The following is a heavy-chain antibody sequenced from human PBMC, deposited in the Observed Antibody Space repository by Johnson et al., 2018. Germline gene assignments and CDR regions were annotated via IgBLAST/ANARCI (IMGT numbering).Heavy chain of an antibody. CDR1: GLSFDDFA. D-gene: IGHD6-19*01. V-gene: IGHV3-9*01. J-gene: IGHJ4*03. CDR3: AKGGRGWSSGLYSENPFDH. CDR2: ISLKGDRI. Sequence: EVQLVETGGGLVQPGRSLRLSCAASGLSFDDFAMHWVRQAPGKGLEWVSGISLKGDRIGHADSVKGRFTISRDNVKNSLYLQMNSLRPEDTAFYYCAKGGRGWSSGLYSENPFDHWGQGTLVTVSS.